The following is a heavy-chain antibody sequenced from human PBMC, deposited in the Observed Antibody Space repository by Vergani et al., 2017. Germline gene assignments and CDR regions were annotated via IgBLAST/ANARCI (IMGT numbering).Heavy chain of an antibody. CDR3: ARDREWGYGDPDAFDI. D-gene: IGHD4-17*01. Sequence: QVQLVQSGAEVKKPGSSVKVSCKASGGTFSSYAISWVRQAPGQGLEWMGGIIPIFGTANYAQKFQGRVTITADESTSTAYMELSSLRSEDTAVYYCARDREWGYGDPDAFDIWGQGTMVTVSS. CDR1: GGTFSSYA. CDR2: IIPIFGTA. V-gene: IGHV1-69*12. J-gene: IGHJ3*02.